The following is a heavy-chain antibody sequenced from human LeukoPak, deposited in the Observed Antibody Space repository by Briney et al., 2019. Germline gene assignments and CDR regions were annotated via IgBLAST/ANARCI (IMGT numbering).Heavy chain of an antibody. CDR2: IYCSGST. Sequence: PSETLSLTCAVYGGSFSSSSYYWGWIRQPPGKGLEWIGSIYCSGSTYYNPSLKSRVTISVDTSKNQFSLKLSSVTAADTAVYYCARLAAAGRFLWFDPWGQGTLVTVSS. D-gene: IGHD6-13*01. CDR1: GGSFSSSSYY. J-gene: IGHJ5*02. CDR3: ARLAAAGRFLWFDP. V-gene: IGHV4-39*07.